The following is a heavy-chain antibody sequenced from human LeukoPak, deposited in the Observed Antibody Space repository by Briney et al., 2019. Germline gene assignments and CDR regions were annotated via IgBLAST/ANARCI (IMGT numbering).Heavy chain of an antibody. D-gene: IGHD6-19*01. CDR1: GGTFSSYA. CDR2: IIPIFGTA. V-gene: IGHV1-69*13. CDR3: ASEAVAGGVDY. Sequence: ASVNVSCKASGGTFSSYAISWVRQAPGQGLEWMGGIIPIFGTANYAQKFQGRVTITADESTSTAYMELSSLRSEDTAVYYCASEAVAGGVDYWGRGTLVTVSS. J-gene: IGHJ4*02.